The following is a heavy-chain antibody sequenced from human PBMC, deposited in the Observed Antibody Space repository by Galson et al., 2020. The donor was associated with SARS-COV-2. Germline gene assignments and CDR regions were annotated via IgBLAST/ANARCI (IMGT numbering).Heavy chain of an antibody. CDR1: GFTVSSNY. D-gene: IGHD4-17*01. CDR3: ARASTVTTNYYYYGMDV. V-gene: IGHV3-66*02. Sequence: LSLTCAASGFTVSSNYMSWVRQAPGKGLEWVSVIYSGGSTYYADSVKGRFTISRDNSKNTLYLQMNSLRAEATAVYYCARASTVTTNYYYYGMDVWGQGTTVTVSS. J-gene: IGHJ6*02. CDR2: IYSGGST.